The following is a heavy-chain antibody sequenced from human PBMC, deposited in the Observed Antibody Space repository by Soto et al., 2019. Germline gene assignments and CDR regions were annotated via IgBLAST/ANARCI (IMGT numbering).Heavy chain of an antibody. J-gene: IGHJ4*02. V-gene: IGHV3-7*01. Sequence: GVSLRLSCAASAFTFSNFWMIWIRQAPGKGLEWVAHMNEDGSKRYYVDSVTGRFTISRDNAKNSLYLQLNSLRAEDTAVYYCARNRGYNPFDFWGQGTLVTVSS. CDR1: AFTFSNFW. D-gene: IGHD5-12*01. CDR3: ARNRGYNPFDF. CDR2: MNEDGSKR.